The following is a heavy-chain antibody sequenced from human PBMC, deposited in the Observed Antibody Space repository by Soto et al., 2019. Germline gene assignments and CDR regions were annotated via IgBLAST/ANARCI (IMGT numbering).Heavy chain of an antibody. CDR3: ARDPHLIDSSGWSNIDY. D-gene: IGHD6-19*01. CDR1: GYTFTSYA. CDR2: INAGNGNT. Sequence: ASVKVSCKASGYTFTSYAMHWVRQAPGQRLEWMGWINAGNGNTKYSQKFQGRVTMTRDTSTSTVYMELSSLRSEDTAVYYCARDPHLIDSSGWSNIDYWGQGTLVTVSS. J-gene: IGHJ4*02. V-gene: IGHV1-3*01.